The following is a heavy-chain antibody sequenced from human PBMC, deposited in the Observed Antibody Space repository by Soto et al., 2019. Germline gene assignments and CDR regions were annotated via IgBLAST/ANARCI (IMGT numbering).Heavy chain of an antibody. CDR3: ARGRDSRDAFDI. Sequence: QVQLVQSGAEVKKPGSSVKVSCKASGGTFSSYTISWVRQAPGQGLEWMGRIIPILGIANYAQKFQGRVTIXAXKATSTAYMELSRLRSEDTAVYYCARGRDSRDAFDIWGQGTMVTVSS. CDR2: IIPILGIA. CDR1: GGTFSSYT. V-gene: IGHV1-69*02. J-gene: IGHJ3*02.